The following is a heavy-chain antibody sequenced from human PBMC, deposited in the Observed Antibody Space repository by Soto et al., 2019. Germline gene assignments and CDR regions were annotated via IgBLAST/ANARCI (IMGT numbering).Heavy chain of an antibody. D-gene: IGHD3-22*01. J-gene: IGHJ4*01. V-gene: IGHV4-38-2*01. CDR2: IYHSGTT. CDR3: ARTDSVGYYPYF. Sequence: NPSETLSLTCAVSGDSISSGYYWAWIRQPPRKGLEWVASIYHSGTTYYNPSLTSRVTISVDTSKNQFSLKLSSVTAADSAVYDCARTDSVGYYPYF. CDR1: GDSISSGYY.